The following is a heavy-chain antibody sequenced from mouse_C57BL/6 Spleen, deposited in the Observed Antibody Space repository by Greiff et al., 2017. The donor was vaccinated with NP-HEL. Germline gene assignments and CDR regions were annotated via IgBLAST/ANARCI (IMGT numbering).Heavy chain of an antibody. CDR1: GFNIKDDY. V-gene: IGHV14-4*01. D-gene: IGHD2-3*01. CDR3: TTYDY. CDR2: IDPENGDT. Sequence: EVKLVESGAELVRPGASVKLSCTASGFNIKDDYMHWVKQRPEQGLEWIGWIDPENGDTEYASKFQGKATITADTSSNTAYLQLSSLTSEDTAVYYCTTYDYWGQGTLVTVSA. J-gene: IGHJ3*01.